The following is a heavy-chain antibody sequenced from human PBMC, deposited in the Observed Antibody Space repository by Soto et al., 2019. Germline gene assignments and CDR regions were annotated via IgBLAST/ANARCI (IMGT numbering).Heavy chain of an antibody. D-gene: IGHD3-10*01. CDR2: IYYSGST. CDR1: GGSIISSSYY. J-gene: IGHJ6*03. CDR3: ARPIWFGDQPGMDV. Sequence: QSQTLSLTCTVSGGSIISSSYYWGWIRQPPGKGLEWIGSIYYSGSTYYNPSLKSRVTISVDTSKNQFSLKLSSVTAADTAVYYCARPIWFGDQPGMDVWGKGTTVTVSS. V-gene: IGHV4-39*01.